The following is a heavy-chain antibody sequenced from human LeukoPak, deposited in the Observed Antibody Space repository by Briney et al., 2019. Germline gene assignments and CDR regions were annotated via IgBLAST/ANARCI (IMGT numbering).Heavy chain of an antibody. V-gene: IGHV3-30*02. Sequence: PGGSLRLSCAASGFTFSSFGMHWFRQAPGKGLEWVAFIRYDGSKKYYGDSVKGRFTISRDNSKNTLYLQMNSLRPEDTAVYYCAKWATLFDSIGGHFDYWGQGTLVTVSS. CDR2: IRYDGSKK. CDR3: AKWATLFDSIGGHFDY. CDR1: GFTFSSFG. D-gene: IGHD3-9*01. J-gene: IGHJ4*02.